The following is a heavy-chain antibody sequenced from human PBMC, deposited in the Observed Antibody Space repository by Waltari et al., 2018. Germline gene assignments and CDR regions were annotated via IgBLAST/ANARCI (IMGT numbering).Heavy chain of an antibody. D-gene: IGHD2-2*01. CDR3: ARQAYCSSTSCQDPYYYYYGMDV. V-gene: IGHV1-69*01. CDR1: GGPFSSYA. Sequence: QVQLVQSGAEVKKPGSSVKVSCKASGGPFSSYAIRWVRQAPGQGLEWKGGIIPIFGTANYAQKFQGRVTITADESTSTAYMELSSLRSEDTAVYYCARQAYCSSTSCQDPYYYYYGMDVWGQGTTVTVSS. J-gene: IGHJ6*02. CDR2: IIPIFGTA.